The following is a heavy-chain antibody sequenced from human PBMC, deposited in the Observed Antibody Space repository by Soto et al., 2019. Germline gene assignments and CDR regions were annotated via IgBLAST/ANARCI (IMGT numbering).Heavy chain of an antibody. CDR1: GGSFSGYY. CDR2: FNDSGST. V-gene: IGHV4-34*01. D-gene: IGHD4-17*01. Sequence: SETLSLTCAVYGGSFSGYYWSWVRQPPGRGLEWIGEFNDSGSTNYNPSLKSRVTISVDTSKNQFSLKLSSVTAADTAVYYCARGRRVKATVSFSLDYWGQGTLVTVSS. CDR3: ARGRRVKATVSFSLDY. J-gene: IGHJ4*02.